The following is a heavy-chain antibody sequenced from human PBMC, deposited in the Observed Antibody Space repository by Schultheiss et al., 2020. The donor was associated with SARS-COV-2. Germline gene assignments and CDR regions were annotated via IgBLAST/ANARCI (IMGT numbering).Heavy chain of an antibody. CDR2: IIPIFGTA. CDR1: GGTFSSYA. V-gene: IGHV1-69*05. Sequence: SVKVSCKASGGTFSSYAISWVRQAPGQGLEWMGGIIPIFGTANYAQKFQGRVTMTRDTSTSTVYMELSSLRSEDTAVYYCASIGYGSGSYYNSPGAAYWFDPWGQGTLVTVSS. CDR3: ASIGYGSGSYYNSPGAAYWFDP. J-gene: IGHJ5*02. D-gene: IGHD3-10*01.